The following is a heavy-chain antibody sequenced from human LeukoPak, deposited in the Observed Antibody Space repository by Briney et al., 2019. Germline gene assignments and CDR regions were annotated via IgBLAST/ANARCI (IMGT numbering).Heavy chain of an antibody. J-gene: IGHJ5*02. D-gene: IGHD1-7*01. V-gene: IGHV3-33*01. Sequence: PGGSLRLSCAASGFTFSSYGMHWVRQAPGKGLEWVAVIWYDGSNKYYADSVKGRFTISRDNSKNTLYLQMNSLRAEDTAVHYCARDRSTRLWRGTYFDPWGQGTLVTVSS. CDR3: ARDRSTRLWRGTYFDP. CDR1: GFTFSSYG. CDR2: IWYDGSNK.